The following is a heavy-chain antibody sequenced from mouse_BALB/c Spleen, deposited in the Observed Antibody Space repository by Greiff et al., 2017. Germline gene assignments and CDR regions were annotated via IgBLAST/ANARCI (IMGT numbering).Heavy chain of an antibody. CDR2: ISNLAYSI. V-gene: IGHV5-15*02. D-gene: IGHD2-10*01. CDR3: ARNPYYDYYAMDY. CDR1: GFTFSDYG. Sequence: DVMLVESGGGLVQPGGSRKLSCAASGFTFSDYGMAWVRQAPGKGPEWVAFISNLAYSIYYADTVTGRFTISRENAKNTLYLEMSSLRSEDTAMYYCARNPYYDYYAMDYWGQGTSVTVSS. J-gene: IGHJ4*01.